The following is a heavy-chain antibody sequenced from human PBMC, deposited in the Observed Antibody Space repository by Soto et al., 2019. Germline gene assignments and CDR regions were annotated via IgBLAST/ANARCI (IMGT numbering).Heavy chain of an antibody. CDR1: GYTCTNYC. V-gene: IGHV1-18*04. CDR2: ISAYEGNT. Sequence: GASVKVSCKASGYTCTNYCISCVLQSPLHGLEWMGCISAYEGNTHYAQKLQGRVTMTTDTSTSTAYMELRSLRSDATAVYYCARDVFYGMDVWGQGTTVTVSS. CDR3: ARDVFYGMDV. J-gene: IGHJ6*01.